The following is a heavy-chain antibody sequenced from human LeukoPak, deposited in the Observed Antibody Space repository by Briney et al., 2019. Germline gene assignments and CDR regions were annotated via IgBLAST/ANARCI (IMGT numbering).Heavy chain of an antibody. CDR1: GGSFSGYY. CDR2: IDHSGRA. J-gene: IGHJ4*02. Sequence: SETLSLTCAVYGGSFSGYYWSWIRQPPGKGLEWIGEIDHSGRANSNASLKSRVTLSVDMSKNQFSLRLSSVTAADTAVYYCARKSIVTAGRKPYDFWDQGTLVTVSP. D-gene: IGHD6-13*01. V-gene: IGHV4-34*01. CDR3: ARKSIVTAGRKPYDF.